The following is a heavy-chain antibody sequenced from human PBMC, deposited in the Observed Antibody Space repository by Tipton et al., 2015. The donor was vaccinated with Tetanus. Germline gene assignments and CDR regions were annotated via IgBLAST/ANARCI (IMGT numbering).Heavy chain of an antibody. D-gene: IGHD5-18*01. Sequence: SLRLSCAASGFSFSSYAMSWVRQAPGKGLEWVSTLSGSGSATYYAGSVGDRFTISRDNAKNSLFLQMDSLRAEDTAVYFCVKSKRGYSYGSFDDWGQGTLVAVSS. J-gene: IGHJ4*02. V-gene: IGHV3-23*01. CDR3: VKSKRGYSYGSFDD. CDR2: LSGSGSAT. CDR1: GFSFSSYA.